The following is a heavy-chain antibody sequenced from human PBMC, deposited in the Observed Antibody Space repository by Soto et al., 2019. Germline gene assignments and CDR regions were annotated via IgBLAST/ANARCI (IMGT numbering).Heavy chain of an antibody. J-gene: IGHJ6*02. Sequence: ASVKVSCKASGYTFTSYYMHWVRQAPGQGLEWMGIINPSGGSTSYAQKFQGRVTMTRDTSTSTVYMELSSLRSEDTAVYYCARDRRGYYVSGSYSGGPFSGYYYGMDVWGQGTTVTVSS. CDR1: GYTFTSYY. V-gene: IGHV1-46*01. CDR2: INPSGGST. D-gene: IGHD3-10*01. CDR3: ARDRRGYYVSGSYSGGPFSGYYYGMDV.